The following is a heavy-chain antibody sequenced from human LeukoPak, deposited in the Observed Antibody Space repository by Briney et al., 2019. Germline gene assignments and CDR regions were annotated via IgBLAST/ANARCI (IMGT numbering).Heavy chain of an antibody. CDR3: GRSFGNYYGSGTPPLYFDY. D-gene: IGHD3-10*01. Sequence: ASVKVSCKASGYTFTNYGISWLRQAPGQGLEWMGWISAYNGNIRYAQNLQGRVTMTTDTSTSTAYMEPRSLRSDDTAVYYCGRSFGNYYGSGTPPLYFDYWGQGTLVTVSS. V-gene: IGHV1-18*01. CDR1: GYTFTNYG. J-gene: IGHJ4*02. CDR2: ISAYNGNI.